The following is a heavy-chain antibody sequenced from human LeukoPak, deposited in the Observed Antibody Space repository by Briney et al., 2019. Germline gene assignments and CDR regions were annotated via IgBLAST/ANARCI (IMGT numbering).Heavy chain of an antibody. CDR1: GYTFTRYY. V-gene: IGHV1-2*02. CDR2: INPNSGGT. Sequence: ASVNVSCKASGYTFTRYYMHWVRQAPGQGLEWMGWINPNSGGTNYAQKFHGRVTMTRDTSITTAYMELSRLRSDDTAVYYCARAAEGVIVIGYYYMDVWGKGTTVTVSS. D-gene: IGHD3-16*02. CDR3: ARAAEGVIVIGYYYMDV. J-gene: IGHJ6*03.